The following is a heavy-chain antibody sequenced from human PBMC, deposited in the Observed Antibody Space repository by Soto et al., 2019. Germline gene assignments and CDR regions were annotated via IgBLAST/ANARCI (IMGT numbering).Heavy chain of an antibody. CDR3: ARDGQWLPPDGLRSSYYFDY. CDR2: IWYDGGNK. CDR1: GFNFSSYV. J-gene: IGHJ4*02. V-gene: IGHV3-33*01. Sequence: QVQLVESGGGVVQPGRSLRLSCAASGFNFSSYVMHWVRQAPGKGLEWVAVIWYDGGNKYYADSVKGRFTISRDNSKNTLYLQMNRLRAEDTAVYYCARDGQWLPPDGLRSSYYFDYWGQGTLVTVSS. D-gene: IGHD6-19*01.